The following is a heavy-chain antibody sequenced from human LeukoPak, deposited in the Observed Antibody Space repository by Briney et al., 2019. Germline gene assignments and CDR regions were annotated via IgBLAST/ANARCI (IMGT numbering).Heavy chain of an antibody. CDR1: GFTFSSYE. D-gene: IGHD6-6*01. J-gene: IGHJ6*03. CDR3: AKGARGQLVLFRRPYYYYMDV. V-gene: IGHV3-23*01. CDR2: ISGSGSST. Sequence: GGSLRLSCAASGFTFSSYEMNWVRQAPGKGLEWVSGISGSGSSTYYADSVKGRFTISRDNSKNTLYLQMNSLKAEDTAVYYCAKGARGQLVLFRRPYYYYMDVWGKGTTVTVSS.